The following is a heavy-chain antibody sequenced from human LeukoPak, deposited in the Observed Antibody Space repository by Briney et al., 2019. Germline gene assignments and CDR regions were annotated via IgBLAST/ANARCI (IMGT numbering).Heavy chain of an antibody. CDR2: IKSDGSST. V-gene: IGHV3-74*01. CDR3: AKDILATVTTDWYFDL. J-gene: IGHJ2*01. Sequence: PGESLRLSCAASGFTFSNYWMHWVRQAPGKGLVWVSCIKSDGSSTSYADSVKGRFTISRDNAKNSLYLQMNSLRAEDTALYYCAKDILATVTTDWYFDLWGRGTLVTVSS. CDR1: GFTFSNYW. D-gene: IGHD4-17*01.